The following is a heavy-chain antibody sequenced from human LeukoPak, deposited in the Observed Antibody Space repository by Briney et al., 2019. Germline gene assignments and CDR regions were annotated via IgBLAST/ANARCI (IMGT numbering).Heavy chain of an antibody. CDR1: GFTFSSSA. CDR2: IKSKTDGGTT. CDR3: TTYSRGFFWS. J-gene: IGHJ4*02. Sequence: GGSLRLSCAASGFTFSSSAMSWVRQAPGKGLEWVGRIKSKTDGGTTDYAAPVNGRFTISRDDSKNTLYLQMNSLKTEDTALYYCTTYSRGFFWSWGQGTLVTVSS. D-gene: IGHD6-19*01. V-gene: IGHV3-15*01.